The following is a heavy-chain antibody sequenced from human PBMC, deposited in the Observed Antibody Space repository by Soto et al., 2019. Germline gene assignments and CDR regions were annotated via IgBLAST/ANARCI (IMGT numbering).Heavy chain of an antibody. CDR1: GGSISGSTYY. J-gene: IGHJ5*02. D-gene: IGHD2-2*01. CDR2: VYSDGST. Sequence: KPSETLSLTCLVSGGSISGSTYYWGWIRQPPGKGLEWIGSVYSDGSTYYNPSLKSRVTISVDTSMNQFSLRLSSVTAADAALYYCARGGISRIYQLPPFDPWGQGTLVTVSS. CDR3: ARGGISRIYQLPPFDP. V-gene: IGHV4-39*01.